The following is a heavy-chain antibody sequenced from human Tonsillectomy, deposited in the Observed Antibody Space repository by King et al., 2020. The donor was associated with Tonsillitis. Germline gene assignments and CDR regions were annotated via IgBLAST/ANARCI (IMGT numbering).Heavy chain of an antibody. J-gene: IGHJ4*02. Sequence: VQLVESGGGVVQPGGSLRLNCAASGFTFSSNAMHWVRQAPGKGLEWVAVISYDGSNKYYADSVKGRFTISRDNSKKMLYLQMNSLRAEDTAVYYCTRNPYGGYSFDFWGQGTPVTVSS. CDR1: GFTFSSNA. CDR3: TRNPYGGYSFDF. CDR2: ISYDGSNK. V-gene: IGHV3-30-3*01. D-gene: IGHD4-23*01.